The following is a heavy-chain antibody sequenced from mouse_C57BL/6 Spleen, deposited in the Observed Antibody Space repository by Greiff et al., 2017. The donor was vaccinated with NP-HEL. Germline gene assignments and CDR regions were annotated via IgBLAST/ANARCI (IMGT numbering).Heavy chain of an antibody. D-gene: IGHD1-1*01. J-gene: IGHJ4*01. Sequence: EVMLVESGGGLVKPGGSLKLSCAASGFTFSDYGMHWVRQAPEKGLEWVAYISSGSSTIYYADTVKGRFTISRDNAKNTLFLQMTSLRSEDTAMDYCARIGSSYAMDYWGQGTSVTVSS. CDR3: ARIGSSYAMDY. V-gene: IGHV5-17*01. CDR2: ISSGSSTI. CDR1: GFTFSDYG.